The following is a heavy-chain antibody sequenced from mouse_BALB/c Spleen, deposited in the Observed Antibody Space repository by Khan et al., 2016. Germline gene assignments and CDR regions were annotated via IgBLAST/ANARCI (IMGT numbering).Heavy chain of an antibody. Sequence: EVELVESGGGLVQPGGSLRLSCATSGFTFTDYYMSWVRQPPGKALEWLGFIRNKANGYTTEYSASVKGRFTISRDNSQSILYLQMNTLRAEDSATYYCARGYGYVRNYYAMDYWGQGTSVTVSS. CDR2: IRNKANGYTT. D-gene: IGHD2-2*01. V-gene: IGHV7-3*02. J-gene: IGHJ4*01. CDR3: ARGYGYVRNYYAMDY. CDR1: GFTFTDYY.